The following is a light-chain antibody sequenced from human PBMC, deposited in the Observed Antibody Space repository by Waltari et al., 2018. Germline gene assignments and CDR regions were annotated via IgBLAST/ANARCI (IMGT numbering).Light chain of an antibody. CDR3: QQYGSSIMYT. J-gene: IGKJ2*01. V-gene: IGKV3-20*01. CDR1: QSVGRT. Sequence: EIVLTQSPASLSLSPGDRATLSCRASQSVGRTLAWYQQRPGQAPRLLIYDASSRATGIPDRFSGSGSGTDFTLTISRLEPEDFAVYYCQQYGSSIMYTFGQGTKLEIK. CDR2: DAS.